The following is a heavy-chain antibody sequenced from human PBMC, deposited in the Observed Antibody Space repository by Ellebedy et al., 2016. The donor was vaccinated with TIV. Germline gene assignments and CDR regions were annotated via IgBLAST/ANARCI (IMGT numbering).Heavy chain of an antibody. D-gene: IGHD2-2*01. CDR3: AVAGVCSSTSCYGVLGYYYYGMDV. J-gene: IGHJ6*02. V-gene: IGHV1-69*10. CDR1: GGTFSSYA. Sequence: SVKVSCXASGGTFSSYAISWVRQAPGQGLEWMGGIIPILGTANYAQKFQGRVTMTEDTSTDTAYMELSSLRSEDTAVYYCAVAGVCSSTSCYGVLGYYYYGMDVWGQGTTVTVSS. CDR2: IIPILGTA.